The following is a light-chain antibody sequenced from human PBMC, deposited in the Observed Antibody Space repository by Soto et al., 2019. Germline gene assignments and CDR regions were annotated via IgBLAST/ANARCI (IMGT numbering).Light chain of an antibody. Sequence: QSVLTQPPSASGSPGQSVTISCTGTSSDVGGYNYVSWYQQHPGKAPKLMISEVNKRPSGVPDRFSGSKSGNTASLTVSGLQAEDEADSYCSSYAGSHNYVVFGGGTKLTVL. CDR2: EVN. V-gene: IGLV2-8*01. CDR1: SSDVGGYNY. CDR3: SSYAGSHNYVV. J-gene: IGLJ2*01.